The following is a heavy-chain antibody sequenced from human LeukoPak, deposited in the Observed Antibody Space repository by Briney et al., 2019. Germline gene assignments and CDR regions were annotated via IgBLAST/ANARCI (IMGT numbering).Heavy chain of an antibody. CDR3: ARTSSGWYSKVGGNFDY. V-gene: IGHV4-59*08. CDR1: GGSVTSYY. CDR2: IYYSGST. J-gene: IGHJ4*02. D-gene: IGHD6-19*01. Sequence: SETLSLTCTVSGGSVTSYYWSWIRQPPGKGLEWIGYIYYSGSTNYNPSLKSRVTMSVDTSKNQFSLKLSSVTAADTAVYYCARTSSGWYSKVGGNFDYWGQGTLVTVSS.